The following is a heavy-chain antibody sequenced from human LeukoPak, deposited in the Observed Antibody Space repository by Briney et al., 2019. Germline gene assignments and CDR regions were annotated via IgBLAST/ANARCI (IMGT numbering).Heavy chain of an antibody. CDR3: VPADKE. V-gene: IGHV3-74*01. CDR1: GFTFSTNW. CDR2: INPDGSRT. J-gene: IGHJ4*02. Sequence: PGGSLRLSCAASGFTFSTNWMHWVRHAPGKGLVWVSLINPDGSRTGYADSVKGRFTISRDNAKNTLSLQMSSLRAEDTAVYYCVPADKEWGQGTLVTVSS.